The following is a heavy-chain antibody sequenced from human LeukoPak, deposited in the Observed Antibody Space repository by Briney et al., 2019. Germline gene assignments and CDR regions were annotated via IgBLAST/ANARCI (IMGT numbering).Heavy chain of an antibody. CDR2: ISGSGGST. CDR1: GFTFSSFG. CDR3: ARDLGQYYDTSDNWFDP. Sequence: PGGSLRLSCAASGFTFSSFGMSWVRQAPGKGLDWVSAISGSGGSTYHADSVKGRFTISRDNAKNTLNLQMNSLRAEDTAVYYCARDLGQYYDTSDNWFDPWGQGTLVTVSS. V-gene: IGHV3-23*01. D-gene: IGHD3-22*01. J-gene: IGHJ5*02.